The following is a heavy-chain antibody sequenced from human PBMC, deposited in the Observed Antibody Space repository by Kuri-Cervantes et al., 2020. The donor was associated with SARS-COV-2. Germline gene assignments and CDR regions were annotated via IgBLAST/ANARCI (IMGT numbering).Heavy chain of an antibody. D-gene: IGHD1-1*01. CDR2: IGQDGSVK. CDR3: VIGGNYWHA. V-gene: IGHV3-7*01. J-gene: IGHJ5*02. Sequence: GGSLRLSCAASGFTFSTSWMSWVRQASGKGLEWVANIGQDGSVKYYVDSAKGRFTISRDNAKNSLYLQMNSLRTDDMAVYYCVIGGNYWHAWGQGTLVTVSS. CDR1: GFTFSTSW.